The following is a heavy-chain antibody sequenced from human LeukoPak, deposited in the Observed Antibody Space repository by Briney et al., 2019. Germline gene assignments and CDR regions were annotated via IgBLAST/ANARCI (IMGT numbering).Heavy chain of an antibody. CDR3: ARQRRNDCSSPSCYIDY. Sequence: PGGSLRLSCAASGFTFSSYSMNWVRQAPGKGLEWVSSISSSSSYIYYADSVKGRFTISGDNAKNSLYLQMNSLRAEDTAVYYCARQRRNDCSSPSCYIDYWGQGTLITVSS. V-gene: IGHV3-21*01. D-gene: IGHD2-2*02. J-gene: IGHJ4*02. CDR2: ISSSSSYI. CDR1: GFTFSSYS.